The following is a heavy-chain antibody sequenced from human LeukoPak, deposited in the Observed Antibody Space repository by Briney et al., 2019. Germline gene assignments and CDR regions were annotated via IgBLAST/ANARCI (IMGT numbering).Heavy chain of an antibody. J-gene: IGHJ3*02. CDR1: GFTVSSNS. D-gene: IGHD5-18*01. Sequence: GGSLRLSCTVSGFTVSSNSMSWVRQAPGKGLEWVSSISSSSSYIYYADSVKGRFTISRDNAKNSLYLQMNSLRAEDTAVYYCARTRYSYGYGAFDIWGQGTMVTVSS. CDR3: ARTRYSYGYGAFDI. V-gene: IGHV3-21*01. CDR2: ISSSSSYI.